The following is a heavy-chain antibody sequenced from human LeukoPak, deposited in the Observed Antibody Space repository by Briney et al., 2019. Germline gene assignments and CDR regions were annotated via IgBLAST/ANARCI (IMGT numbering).Heavy chain of an antibody. CDR2: LSGDETYI. V-gene: IGHV3-30*03. D-gene: IGHD5-24*01. J-gene: IGHJ4*02. CDR3: ARSFGAMVATITNYFDY. Sequence: PGGSLRLSCAASGFTFSVYGMHWVRQAPGKGLEWVALLSGDETYIDYTDSVKGRFTISRDNAKNSLYLQMNSLRAEDTAVYYCARSFGAMVATITNYFDYWGQGTLVTVSS. CDR1: GFTFSVYG.